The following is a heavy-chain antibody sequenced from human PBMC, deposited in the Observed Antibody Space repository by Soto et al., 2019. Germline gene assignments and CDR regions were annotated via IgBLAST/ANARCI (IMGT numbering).Heavy chain of an antibody. V-gene: IGHV4-30-4*08. J-gene: IGHJ6*02. CDR2: IYYSGST. D-gene: IGHD6-13*01. Sequence: PSQTLPLTCTVSGGSISSRVYPWTRNPQHPGKGLEWIGSIYYSGSTNYNPSLKSRVTISVDTSKTQFSLKLSSVAAADTAVYYCARQGGGSNSFYYYYGMDVWGQGTTVTVSS. CDR3: ARQGGGSNSFYYYYGMDV. CDR1: GGSISSRVYP.